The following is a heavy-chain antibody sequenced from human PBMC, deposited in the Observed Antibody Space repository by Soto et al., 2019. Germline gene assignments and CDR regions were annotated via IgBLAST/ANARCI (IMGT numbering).Heavy chain of an antibody. Sequence: GGSLRLSCTASGFTFGDYAVSWVRQAPGKGLEWVGFIRSKAYGGTTEYAASVKGRFTISRDDSKSIAYLQMNSLKTEDTAVYYCTRDSPRITMVRGVIWYGMDVWGQGTTVTVSS. CDR2: IRSKAYGGTT. D-gene: IGHD3-10*01. J-gene: IGHJ6*02. CDR3: TRDSPRITMVRGVIWYGMDV. V-gene: IGHV3-49*04. CDR1: GFTFGDYA.